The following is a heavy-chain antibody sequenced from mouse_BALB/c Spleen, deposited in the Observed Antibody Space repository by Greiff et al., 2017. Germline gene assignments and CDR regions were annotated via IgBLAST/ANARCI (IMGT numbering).Heavy chain of an antibody. J-gene: IGHJ1*01. CDR3: ARDGYYWDIDV. CDR2: INSNGGST. CDR1: GFTFSSYG. Sequence: EVHLVESGGGLVQPGGSLKLSCAASGFTFSSYGMSWVRQTPDKRLELVANINSNGGSTYYPDSVKGRFTISRDNAKNTLYLQMSSLKSEDTAMYYCARDGYYWDIDVWGEGTTVTVSS. V-gene: IGHV5-6-3*01.